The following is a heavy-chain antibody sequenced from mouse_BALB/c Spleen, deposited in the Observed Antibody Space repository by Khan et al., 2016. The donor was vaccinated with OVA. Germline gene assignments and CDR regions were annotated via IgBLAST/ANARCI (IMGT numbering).Heavy chain of an antibody. V-gene: IGHV3-2*02. D-gene: IGHD1-1*01. CDR3: ARRNYYGYALDY. CDR2: ISYSGAT. CDR1: GFSITSNYA. J-gene: IGHJ4*01. Sequence: QLEESGPSLVKPSQSLSLTCTVSGFSITSNYAWSWIRQFPGSKLEWMGYISYSGATNYNPSLKSRISVTRDTSENQFFLQLNSVTTEDTATYYCARRNYYGYALDYWGQGTSVTVSS.